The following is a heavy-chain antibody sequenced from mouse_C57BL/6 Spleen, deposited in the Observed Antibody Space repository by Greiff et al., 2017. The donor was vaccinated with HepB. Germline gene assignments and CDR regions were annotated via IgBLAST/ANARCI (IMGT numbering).Heavy chain of an antibody. J-gene: IGHJ3*01. Sequence: QVQLQQSGPGLVQPSQSLSITCTVSGFSLTSYGVHWVRQSPGKGLEWLGVIWSGGSTDYNAAFISRLSISKDNSKSQVFFKMNSLQADDTAIYYCASYGNYFAYWGQGTLVTVSA. CDR1: GFSLTSYG. V-gene: IGHV2-2*01. CDR2: IWSGGST. CDR3: ASYGNYFAY. D-gene: IGHD2-1*01.